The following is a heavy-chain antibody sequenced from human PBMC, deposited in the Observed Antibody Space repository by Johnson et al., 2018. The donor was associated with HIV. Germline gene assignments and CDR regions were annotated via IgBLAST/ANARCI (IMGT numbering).Heavy chain of an antibody. V-gene: IGHV3-15*01. CDR3: TTIHYDSSSPGAFDF. Sequence: VQLVESGGGLVKPGGSLRLSCAASGFTFSNAWMSWVRQAPWKGLEWVGRIKSKTDAGTTDYAAPVKGRFTISRDDSKNKLYLQMNSLQTEDTGVYYCTTIHYDSSSPGAFDFWGQGTMVTVSS. CDR2: IKSKTDAGTT. CDR1: GFTFSNAW. D-gene: IGHD3-22*01. J-gene: IGHJ3*01.